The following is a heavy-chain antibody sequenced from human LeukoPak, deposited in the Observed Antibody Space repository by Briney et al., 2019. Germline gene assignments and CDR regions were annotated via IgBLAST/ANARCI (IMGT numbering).Heavy chain of an antibody. V-gene: IGHV3-23*01. CDR2: ISGRGGST. D-gene: IGHD2-15*01. CDR1: GFTFSSYA. Sequence: GGSLRLSCAASGFTFSSYAMNWVRQAPGKGLEWVSAISGRGGSTYYADSVKGRFTISRDNSNNTLYLQMSSLSAEDTAVYYCAKDRGSYYYDIDVWGQGTTVTVS. J-gene: IGHJ6*02. CDR3: AKDRGSYYYDIDV.